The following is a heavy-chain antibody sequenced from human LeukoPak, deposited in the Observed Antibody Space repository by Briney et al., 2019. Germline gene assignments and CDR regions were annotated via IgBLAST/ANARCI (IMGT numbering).Heavy chain of an antibody. CDR1: GFTFSSYA. D-gene: IGHD3-10*01. Sequence: GGSLRLSCAASGFTFSSYAMSWVRQPPGKGLEWVSAISGSGGSTYYADSVKGRFTISRDNSKNTLYLQMNSLRAEDTAVYYCAKVMTRTMVRGVPPSDYWGQGTLVTVSS. V-gene: IGHV3-23*01. CDR2: ISGSGGST. CDR3: AKVMTRTMVRGVPPSDY. J-gene: IGHJ4*02.